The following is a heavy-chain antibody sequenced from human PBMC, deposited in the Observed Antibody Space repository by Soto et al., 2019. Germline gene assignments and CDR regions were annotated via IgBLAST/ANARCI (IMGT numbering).Heavy chain of an antibody. CDR2: ISGSGGST. D-gene: IGHD4-17*01. CDR1: GFTFSSYA. Sequence: PGGSLRLSCAASGFTFSSYAMSWVRQAPGKGLEWVSAISGSGGSTYYADSVKGRFTISRDNSKNTLYLQMNSLRAEDTAVYYCAKGSLDYGDYDWFDPWGQGTLVTVSS. V-gene: IGHV3-23*01. CDR3: AKGSLDYGDYDWFDP. J-gene: IGHJ5*02.